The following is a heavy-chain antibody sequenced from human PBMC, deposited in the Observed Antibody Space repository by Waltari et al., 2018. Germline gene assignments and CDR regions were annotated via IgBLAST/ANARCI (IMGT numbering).Heavy chain of an antibody. CDR3: TRDDCSGGSCYSRFDY. Sequence: EVQLVESGGGLVQPGRSLRLSCTASGFTFGDYAMSWFRRAPGKGLEWVGFIRSKAYGGTTEYAASVKGRFTISRDDSKSIAYLQMNSLKTEDTAVYYCTRDDCSGGSCYSRFDYWGQGTLVTVSS. CDR2: IRSKAYGGTT. V-gene: IGHV3-49*03. J-gene: IGHJ4*02. CDR1: GFTFGDYA. D-gene: IGHD2-15*01.